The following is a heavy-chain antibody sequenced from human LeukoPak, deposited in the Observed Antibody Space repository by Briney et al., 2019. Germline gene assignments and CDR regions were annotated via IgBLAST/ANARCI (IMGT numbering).Heavy chain of an antibody. V-gene: IGHV3-23*01. D-gene: IGHD2-15*01. CDR3: ARDIRYCSGGSCYGKLNY. J-gene: IGHJ4*02. Sequence: GGSLRLSCAASEFSFNTYAMNWVRQAPGKGLEWVSTISDSGDSTYYADSVKGRFTISRDNSKNTLYLQMNSLGADDTAVYYCARDIRYCSGGSCYGKLNYWGQGTLVTVSS. CDR1: EFSFNTYA. CDR2: ISDSGDST.